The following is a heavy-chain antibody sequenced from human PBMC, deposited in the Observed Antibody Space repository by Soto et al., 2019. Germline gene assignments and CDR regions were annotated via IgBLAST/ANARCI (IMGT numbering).Heavy chain of an antibody. J-gene: IGHJ3*02. V-gene: IGHV5-51*01. CDR1: GYSFTSYW. Sequence: PGESLKISCKGSGYSFTSYWISWVRQMPGKGLEWMGIFNPADSQTRYSPSFEGQVTFSTDRSITTAYLHWGSLKASDTGMYYCARVSNYLNWFPEAFDIWGQGTMVTVSS. D-gene: IGHD3-10*01. CDR2: FNPADSQT. CDR3: ARVSNYLNWFPEAFDI.